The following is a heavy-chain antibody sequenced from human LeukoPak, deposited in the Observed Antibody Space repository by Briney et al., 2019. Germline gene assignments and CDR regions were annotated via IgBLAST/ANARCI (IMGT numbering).Heavy chain of an antibody. J-gene: IGHJ4*02. V-gene: IGHV3-48*02. D-gene: IGHD5-18*01. Sequence: GGSLRLSCAVSGFTFSSYSMNWVRQAPGKGLEWVSYISSSSSTIYYADSVKGRFTISRDNAKNSLYLQMNSLRDEDTAVYYCARAYLGKRGYSYGYPEDYFDYWGQGTLVTVSS. CDR1: GFTFSSYS. CDR3: ARAYLGKRGYSYGYPEDYFDY. CDR2: ISSSSSTI.